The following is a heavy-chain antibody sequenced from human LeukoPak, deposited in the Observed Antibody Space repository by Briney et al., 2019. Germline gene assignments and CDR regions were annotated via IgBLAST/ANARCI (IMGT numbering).Heavy chain of an antibody. V-gene: IGHV3-9*01. Sequence: GRSLRLSCAASGFTFDEYAMHWVRQAPGKGLEWVSGISWNSGSIGYADSVKGRFTISRDNAKNSLYLQMNSLRAEDTALYYCAKALGYYYDSSGQFYAFDIWGQGTMVTVSS. D-gene: IGHD3-22*01. CDR2: ISWNSGSI. CDR3: AKALGYYYDSSGQFYAFDI. CDR1: GFTFDEYA. J-gene: IGHJ3*02.